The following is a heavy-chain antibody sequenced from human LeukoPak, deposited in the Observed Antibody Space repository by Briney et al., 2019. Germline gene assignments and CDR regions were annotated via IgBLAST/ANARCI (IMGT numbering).Heavy chain of an antibody. CDR1: GLTFSSFA. J-gene: IGHJ4*02. CDR2: IWGSGGSK. CDR3: AKDLRPLRGQFAY. D-gene: IGHD3-10*01. V-gene: IGHV3-23*01. Sequence: PGGSLRLSCAASGLTFSSFAMSWVRQAPGKGLEWDSGIWGSGGSKYYADSVKGRFSSSTDNSKKTLKVQMNGLRAEDTAVYYRAKDLRPLRGQFAYWGQGTLVTVSS.